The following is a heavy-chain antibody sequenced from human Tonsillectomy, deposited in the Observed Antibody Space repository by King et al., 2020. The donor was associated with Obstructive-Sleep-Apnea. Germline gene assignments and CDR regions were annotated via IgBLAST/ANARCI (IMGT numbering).Heavy chain of an antibody. CDR2: IKQDGSEK. J-gene: IGHJ4*02. CDR3: ARGIREAAASLGY. V-gene: IGHV3-7*03. Sequence: VQLVESGGGLVQPGGSLRLSCAASGFTFSSYWMSWVRQAPGKGLEWVANIKQDGSEKYYVDSVKGRFTISRDNAKNSLYLQMTSLRAEDTAVYYCARGIREAAASLGYWGQGTLVTVSS. D-gene: IGHD6-13*01. CDR1: GFTFSSYW.